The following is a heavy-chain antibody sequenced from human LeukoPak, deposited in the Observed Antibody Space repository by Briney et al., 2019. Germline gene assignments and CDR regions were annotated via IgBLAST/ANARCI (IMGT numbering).Heavy chain of an antibody. Sequence: ASVKVSCKASGGTFSSYAISWVRQAPGQGLEWMGGIIPIFGTANYAQKSQGRVTITADESTSTAYMEPSSLRSEDTAVYYCARGTYYYDSSGYLNYWGQGTLVTVSS. J-gene: IGHJ4*02. V-gene: IGHV1-69*13. CDR3: ARGTYYYDSSGYLNY. D-gene: IGHD3-22*01. CDR1: GGTFSSYA. CDR2: IIPIFGTA.